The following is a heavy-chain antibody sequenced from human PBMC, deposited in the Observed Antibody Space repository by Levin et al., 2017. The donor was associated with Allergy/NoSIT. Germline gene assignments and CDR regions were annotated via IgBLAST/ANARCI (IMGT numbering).Heavy chain of an antibody. Sequence: SLKISCAAPGLKFEDYAIHWVRQAPGKGLEWVSGISRNGDKIGYADSVKGRFTISRDNAKNSVYLQMNSLRSEDTALYYCAKERWSGSNSFDYWGQGTLVTVSS. CDR1: GLKFEDYA. J-gene: IGHJ4*02. D-gene: IGHD1-26*01. CDR2: ISRNGDKI. V-gene: IGHV3-9*01. CDR3: AKERWSGSNSFDY.